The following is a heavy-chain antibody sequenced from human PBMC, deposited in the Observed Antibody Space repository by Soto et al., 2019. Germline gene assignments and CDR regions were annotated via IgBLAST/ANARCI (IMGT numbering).Heavy chain of an antibody. CDR3: ARDRGYCSSTSCYSLHYYYMDV. Sequence: ASVKVSCKASGYTFTGYYMHWVRQAPGQGLEWMGWINPNSGGTNYAQKFQGWVTMTRDMSISTAYMELSRLRSDDTAVYYCARDRGYCSSTSCYSLHYYYMDVWGKGTTVTVSS. CDR2: INPNSGGT. V-gene: IGHV1-2*04. CDR1: GYTFTGYY. J-gene: IGHJ6*03. D-gene: IGHD2-2*01.